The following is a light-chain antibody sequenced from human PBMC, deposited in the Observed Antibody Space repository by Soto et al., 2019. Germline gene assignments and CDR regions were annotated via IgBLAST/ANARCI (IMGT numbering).Light chain of an antibody. Sequence: DIPMTQSPSTLSASVGDRVTITCRASQSISIWLAWYQQKPGKAPKLLIYKASSLESGVPSRFSGSGSGTEFTLTISSLQPDDFATYYCQKYESFPLTFGGGTKVEIQ. J-gene: IGKJ4*01. CDR1: QSISIW. CDR2: KAS. CDR3: QKYESFPLT. V-gene: IGKV1-5*03.